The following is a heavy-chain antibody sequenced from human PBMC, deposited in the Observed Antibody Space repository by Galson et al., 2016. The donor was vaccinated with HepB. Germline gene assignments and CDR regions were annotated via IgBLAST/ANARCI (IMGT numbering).Heavy chain of an antibody. V-gene: IGHV2-70*04. Sequence: PALVKPTQTLTLTCTFTGFSLNTGGKRVSWIRQPPGKALEWLARIDWDDGKFYSTSLKTKLTISKDTSKNQVVLTMTHMDPVDTATYYCAQNSNWGDSFAYWGQGTLVTVSS. D-gene: IGHD7-27*01. CDR2: IDWDDGK. CDR3: AQNSNWGDSFAY. CDR1: GFSLNTGGKR. J-gene: IGHJ4*02.